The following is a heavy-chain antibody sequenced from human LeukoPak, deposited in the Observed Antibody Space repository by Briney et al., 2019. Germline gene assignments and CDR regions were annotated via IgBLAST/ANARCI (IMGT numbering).Heavy chain of an antibody. CDR2: IQTDGST. V-gene: IGHV3-74*01. CDR1: GFTFSSYA. CDR3: ARGLHWNDFNWFDS. J-gene: IGHJ5*01. D-gene: IGHD1-1*01. Sequence: PGGSLRLSCAASGFTFSSYAMSWVRQTPGKGLMWVSRIQTDGSTRYAESVKGRFTISRDNAKNTVYLQMNTLSAEDTAIYYCARGLHWNDFNWFDSWGQGTLVTVSS.